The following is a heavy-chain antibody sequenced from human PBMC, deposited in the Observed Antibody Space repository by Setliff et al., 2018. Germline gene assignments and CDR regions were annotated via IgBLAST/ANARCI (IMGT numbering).Heavy chain of an antibody. V-gene: IGHV1-69*13. J-gene: IGHJ6*02. CDR3: ARALIDPDYGDYLSFYYYGMDV. CDR1: GYTFTSYG. Sequence: SVKVSCKASGYTFTSYGISWVRQAPGQGLEWMGGIIPIFGTANYPQKFQGRVTITADESTSTAYIELSSLRSEDTAVYYCARALIDPDYGDYLSFYYYGMDVWGQGTTVTVSS. CDR2: IIPIFGTA. D-gene: IGHD4-17*01.